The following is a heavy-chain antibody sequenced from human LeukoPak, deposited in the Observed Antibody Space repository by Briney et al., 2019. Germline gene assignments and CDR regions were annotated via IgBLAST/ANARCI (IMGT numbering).Heavy chain of an antibody. V-gene: IGHV1-2*02. CDR1: GYTFTGYY. CDR3: ARDHTRIVVAPDY. J-gene: IGHJ4*02. D-gene: IGHD3-22*01. Sequence: ASVKVSCKASGYTFTGYYMHWVRQAPGQGLEWMGWINPNSGGTNYAQKFQGRVTMTRDTSISTAYMELSRLRSDDTAVYYCARDHTRIVVAPDYWGQGTLVTVSS. CDR2: INPNSGGT.